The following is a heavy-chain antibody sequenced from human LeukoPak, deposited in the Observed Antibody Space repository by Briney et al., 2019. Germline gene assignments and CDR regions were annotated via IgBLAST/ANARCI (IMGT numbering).Heavy chain of an antibody. J-gene: IGHJ1*01. Sequence: GGSLRFSCAASGFTFSNYGMHWVRQAPGKGLEWVAFIRNDDGSNKYYADSVEGRFTISRDNSKNTVHLQMNSLRVEDTAVYYCAKDEAQYFQHWGQGTLVTVSA. V-gene: IGHV3-30*02. CDR3: AKDEAQYFQH. CDR1: GFTFSNYG. CDR2: IRNDDGSNK.